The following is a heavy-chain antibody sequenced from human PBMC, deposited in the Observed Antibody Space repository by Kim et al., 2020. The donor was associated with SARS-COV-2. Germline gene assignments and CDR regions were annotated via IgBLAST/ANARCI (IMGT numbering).Heavy chain of an antibody. CDR3: ARRFSGDIFGITYAFDY. CDR2: THYSGST. CDR1: GGFISSSSYY. D-gene: IGHD3-3*02. Sequence: SETLSLTCTVSGGFISSSSYYWAWIRQPPGKGLEWIGSTHYSGSTYYNPSLKSRVTISVDTSKNQFSLNLSSVTAADTARYYCARRFSGDIFGITYAFDYWGQGTLVTVSS. V-gene: IGHV4-39*01. J-gene: IGHJ4*02.